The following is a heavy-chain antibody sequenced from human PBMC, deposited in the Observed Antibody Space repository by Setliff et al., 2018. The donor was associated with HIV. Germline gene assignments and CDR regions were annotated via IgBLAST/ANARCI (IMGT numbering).Heavy chain of an antibody. Sequence: PGGSLRLSCAASGFTFSNYGMNWVRQAPGKGLEWVSSINGNGRSTNYADSVKGRFIISRDNAKNSLYLQMNSLRAEDTAVYYCTRDPRLVDFWGQGTMVTVSS. CDR3: TRDPRLVDF. J-gene: IGHJ3*01. CDR1: GFTFSNYG. CDR2: INGNGRST. V-gene: IGHV3-21*04. D-gene: IGHD2-8*02.